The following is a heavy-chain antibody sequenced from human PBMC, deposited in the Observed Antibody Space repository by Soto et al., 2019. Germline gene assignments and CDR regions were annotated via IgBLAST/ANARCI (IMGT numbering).Heavy chain of an antibody. J-gene: IGHJ6*02. CDR2: INHSGST. V-gene: IGHV4-34*01. CDR3: ARVIAGQWRIYYYYGMDV. Sequence: QVQLQQWGAGLLKPSETLSLTCAVYGGSFSGYYWSWIRQPPGKGLEWIGEINHSGSTNYNPSLKSRVTISVDTSKNQFSLKLSSVTAADTAVCYCARVIAGQWRIYYYYGMDVWGQGTTVTVSS. D-gene: IGHD6-19*01. CDR1: GGSFSGYY.